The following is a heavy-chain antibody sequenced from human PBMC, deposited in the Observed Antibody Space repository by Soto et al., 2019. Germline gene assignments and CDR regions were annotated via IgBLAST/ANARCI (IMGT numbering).Heavy chain of an antibody. Sequence: PGGSLRLSCAACGFTFSSYGMHWVLQAPGKGLEWVAVISYDGSNKYYADSVKGRFTISRDNSKNTLYLQMNSLRAEDTAVYYCATVVGEYDAFDIWGQGTMVTVSS. CDR1: GFTFSSYG. V-gene: IGHV3-30*03. CDR2: ISYDGSNK. J-gene: IGHJ3*02. D-gene: IGHD3-10*01. CDR3: ATVVGEYDAFDI.